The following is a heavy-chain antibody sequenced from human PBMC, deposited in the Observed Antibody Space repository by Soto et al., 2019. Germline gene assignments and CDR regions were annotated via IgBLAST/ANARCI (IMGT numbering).Heavy chain of an antibody. J-gene: IGHJ4*02. CDR2: FDPEDGET. V-gene: IGHV1-24*01. CDR3: AIRYCSGGSCHTIMPFDY. D-gene: IGHD2-15*01. Sequence: GASVKVSCKVSGYTLTELSMHWVRQAPGKGLEWMGGFDPEDGETIYAQKFQGRVTMTEDTSTGTAYMELRSLRSDDTAVYYCAIRYCSGGSCHTIMPFDYWGQGTLVTVSS. CDR1: GYTLTELS.